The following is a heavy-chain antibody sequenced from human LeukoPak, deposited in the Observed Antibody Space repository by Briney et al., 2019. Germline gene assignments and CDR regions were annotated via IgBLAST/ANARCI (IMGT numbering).Heavy chain of an antibody. D-gene: IGHD2-2*03. CDR2: ISGSGGST. CDR1: GFTFSSYA. Sequence: GGSLRLSCAASGFTFSSYAMSWVRQAPGKGRQWVSTISGSGGSTYYADSVKGRFTISRDNSKNTLYLQMKSLRAEDTAVYYCAKGGYCSSTSCLGSDGWFDPWGQGTLVTVSS. CDR3: AKGGYCSSTSCLGSDGWFDP. V-gene: IGHV3-23*01. J-gene: IGHJ5*02.